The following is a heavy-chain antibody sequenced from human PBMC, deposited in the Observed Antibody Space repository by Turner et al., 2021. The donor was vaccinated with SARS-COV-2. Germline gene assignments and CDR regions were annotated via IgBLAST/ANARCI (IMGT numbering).Heavy chain of an antibody. D-gene: IGHD3-3*01. J-gene: IGHJ5*02. Sequence: QVQMVQSRAEVKKPGASVKVACKVSGYTLIELCMHCVRQAPGIGLVWMCVFSPEDGKTIYAHKFQVRITITEDTSTDSTYMVRISLRSEDASVCYCATGSPIRRALYWFDHWGQGTLVTVSS. CDR1: GYTLIELC. CDR3: ATGSPIRRALYWFDH. V-gene: IGHV1-24*01. CDR2: FSPEDGKT.